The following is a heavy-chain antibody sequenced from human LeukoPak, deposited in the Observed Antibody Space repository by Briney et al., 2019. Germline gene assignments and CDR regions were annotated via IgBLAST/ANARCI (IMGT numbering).Heavy chain of an antibody. Sequence: PGGSLRLSCAASGFTFSSYEMDWVRQAPGKGLEWVSYISSSGSTIYYADSVKGRFTISRDNAKNSLYLQMNSLRAEDTAVYYCARVHSATIAAAGFDYWGQGTLVTVSS. J-gene: IGHJ4*02. CDR3: ARVHSATIAAAGFDY. CDR2: ISSSGSTI. CDR1: GFTFSSYE. V-gene: IGHV3-48*03. D-gene: IGHD6-13*01.